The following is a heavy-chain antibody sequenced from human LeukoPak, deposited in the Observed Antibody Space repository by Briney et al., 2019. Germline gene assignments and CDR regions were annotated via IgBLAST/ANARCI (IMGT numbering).Heavy chain of an antibody. CDR2: ISSSSSYI. CDR3: ARSHTPQYYYDSSGLYY. CDR1: GFTFSSYS. V-gene: IGHV3-21*01. Sequence: PGGSLRLSCAASGFTFSSYSMNWVRQAPGKGLEWVSSISSSSSYIYYADSVKGRFTISRDNAKNSLYLQMNSLRAEDTAVYYCARSHTPQYYYDSSGLYYWGQGTLVTVSS. D-gene: IGHD3-22*01. J-gene: IGHJ4*02.